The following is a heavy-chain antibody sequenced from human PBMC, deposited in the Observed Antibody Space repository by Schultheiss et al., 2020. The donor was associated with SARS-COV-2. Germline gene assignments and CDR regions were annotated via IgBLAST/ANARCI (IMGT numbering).Heavy chain of an antibody. Sequence: GGSLRLSCAASGFTFSNYAMHWVRQAPGKGLEWVAVISYDGSNKYYADSVKGRFTISRDNSKNTLYLQMNSLRPEDTAVYYCARRATTTTFSAYNMDVWGKGTTVTVSS. D-gene: IGHD1-26*01. V-gene: IGHV3-30*01. J-gene: IGHJ6*03. CDR1: GFTFSNYA. CDR2: ISYDGSNK. CDR3: ARRATTTTFSAYNMDV.